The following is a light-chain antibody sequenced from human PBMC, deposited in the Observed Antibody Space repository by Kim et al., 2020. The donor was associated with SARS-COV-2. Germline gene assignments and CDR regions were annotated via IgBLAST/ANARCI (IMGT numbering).Light chain of an antibody. Sequence: PRERATLSCRASQSVRSSYLAWYQQKPGQAPRLLIYGASSRATGIPDRFSGSGSGTDVTLTISRLEPEDFAVYYCQQYGSSPPITFGGGTKVDIK. J-gene: IGKJ4*01. CDR1: QSVRSSY. CDR2: GAS. V-gene: IGKV3-20*01. CDR3: QQYGSSPPIT.